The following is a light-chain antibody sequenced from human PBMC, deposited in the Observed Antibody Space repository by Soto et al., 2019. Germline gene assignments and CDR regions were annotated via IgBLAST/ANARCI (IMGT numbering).Light chain of an antibody. Sequence: EIVLTQSPATLSLSPGETATLSCRASQSVKTFLVWYQQRPGQAPRLLIHDASHRAAGIPARFSGSGFGTDFTLTISSLEPEDAAVYYCQQRSNWPPITFGQGKRLENK. CDR2: DAS. J-gene: IGKJ5*01. V-gene: IGKV3-11*01. CDR1: QSVKTF. CDR3: QQRSNWPPIT.